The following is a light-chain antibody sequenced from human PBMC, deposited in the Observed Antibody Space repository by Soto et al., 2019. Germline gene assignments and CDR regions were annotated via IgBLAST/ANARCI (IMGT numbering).Light chain of an antibody. Sequence: SALTQPASVSGSPGQSITISCTGTSNDVGRYNYVSWYQQHPGKAPKLMIYDVTERPSGVSNRFSDSKSGNTASLTISGLQAEDEGDYYCSSYTISTTYVFGTGTKLTVL. CDR3: SSYTISTTYV. V-gene: IGLV2-14*03. CDR2: DVT. CDR1: SNDVGRYNY. J-gene: IGLJ1*01.